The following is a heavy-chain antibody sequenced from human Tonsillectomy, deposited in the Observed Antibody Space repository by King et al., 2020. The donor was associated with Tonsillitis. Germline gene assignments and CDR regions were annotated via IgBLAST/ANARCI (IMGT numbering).Heavy chain of an antibody. CDR2: ISSSSSYT. V-gene: IGHV3-11*05. CDR3: ARGVYDILTGQFDY. CDR1: GFTFSDYY. D-gene: IGHD3-9*01. J-gene: IGHJ4*02. Sequence: VQLVESGGGLVKPGGSLRLSCAASGFTFSDYYMSWIRQAPGKGLEWVSYISSSSSYTNYADSVKGRFTISRDNAKNSPYLQMNSLRAEDTAVYYCARGVYDILTGQFDYWGQGTLVTVSS.